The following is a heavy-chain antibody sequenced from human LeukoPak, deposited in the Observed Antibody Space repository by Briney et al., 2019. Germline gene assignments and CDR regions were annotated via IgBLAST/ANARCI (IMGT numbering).Heavy chain of an antibody. V-gene: IGHV4-59*01. CDR1: GGSISSYY. D-gene: IGHD3-10*01. Sequence: SETLSLTCTVSGGSISSYYWSWIRQPPGKGPEWIGYIYYSGSTNYNPSLKSRVTISVDTSKNQFSLKLSSVTAADTAVYYCARVVSDKNTELYADWGQGTLVTVSS. CDR2: IYYSGST. J-gene: IGHJ4*02. CDR3: ARVVSDKNTELYAD.